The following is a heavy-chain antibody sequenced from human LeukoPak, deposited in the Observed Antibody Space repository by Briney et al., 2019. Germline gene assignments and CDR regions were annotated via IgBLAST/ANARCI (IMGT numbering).Heavy chain of an antibody. J-gene: IGHJ4*02. D-gene: IGHD2-2*01. CDR2: IKQDGSEK. CDR1: GFTFSSYW. CDR3: ARDRKGAWHQLLREGSGFDY. Sequence: GGSLRLSCAASGFTFSSYWMSWVRQAPGKGLEWVANIKQDGSEKYYVDSVKGRFTISRDNAKNSLYLQMNSLRAEDTAVYYCARDRKGAWHQLLREGSGFDYWGQGTLVTVSS. V-gene: IGHV3-7*04.